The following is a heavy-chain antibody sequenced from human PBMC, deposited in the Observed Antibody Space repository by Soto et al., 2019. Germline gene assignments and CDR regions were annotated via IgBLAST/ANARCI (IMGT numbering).Heavy chain of an antibody. D-gene: IGHD4-17*01. CDR1: GYSFTSYW. J-gene: IGHJ4*02. V-gene: IGHV5-51*01. Sequence: GESLKISCKGSGYSFTSYWIGWVRQMPGKGLEWMGIIYPGDSDTRYSPSFQGQVTISADKSISTAYLQWSSLKASDTAMYYCARHLRGLRSSPYYFDYWGQGTLVTVSS. CDR2: IYPGDSDT. CDR3: ARHLRGLRSSPYYFDY.